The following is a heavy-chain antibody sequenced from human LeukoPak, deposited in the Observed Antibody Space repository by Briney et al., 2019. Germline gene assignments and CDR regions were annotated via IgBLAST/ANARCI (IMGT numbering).Heavy chain of an antibody. V-gene: IGHV4-34*01. D-gene: IGHD4-17*01. CDR1: GGSFCGYN. CDR3: ARSFLYGDYGLDAFDI. Sequence: SETLSHTCAVYGGSFCGYNWSWIRQPPGKGLEWIGEINHSGSTNYHPSLKSRVITSVDTSKNQFSLKLSSVTAADTAVYYCARSFLYGDYGLDAFDIWGQGTMVTVSS. CDR2: INHSGST. J-gene: IGHJ3*02.